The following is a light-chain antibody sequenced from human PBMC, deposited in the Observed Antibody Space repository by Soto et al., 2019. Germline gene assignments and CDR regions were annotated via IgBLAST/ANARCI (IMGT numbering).Light chain of an antibody. CDR1: QSVSRR. V-gene: IGKV3-20*01. CDR3: QHYGETPIT. J-gene: IGKJ1*01. Sequence: EMVLTQSPGTLSLSPGGRATLSCLARQSVSRRLAWYQHRPGQSPRLLISGASMRASGVPVRFSGSGSGTDFTLTISRLEPEDFAVYYCQHYGETPITFGLGTKVDIK. CDR2: GAS.